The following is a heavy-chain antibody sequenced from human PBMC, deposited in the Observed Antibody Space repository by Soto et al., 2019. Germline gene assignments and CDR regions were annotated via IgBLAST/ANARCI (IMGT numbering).Heavy chain of an antibody. Sequence: QITLKESGPTLVKPTQTLTLTCTFSGFSLTTAGAGVGWIHQPPGKALEWLALIYWNDDTRYSPSLKSRLTITKDTSKNQRVRRMTNMDPVDTATYYCAHRGYGNYPRDNWFDPWGQGSLVIVSS. CDR1: GFSLTTAGAG. V-gene: IGHV2-5*01. J-gene: IGHJ5*02. CDR3: AHRGYGNYPRDNWFDP. CDR2: IYWNDDT. D-gene: IGHD4-17*01.